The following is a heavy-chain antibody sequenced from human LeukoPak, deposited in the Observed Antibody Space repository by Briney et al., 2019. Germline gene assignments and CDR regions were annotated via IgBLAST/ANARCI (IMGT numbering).Heavy chain of an antibody. CDR1: GGSISSYY. J-gene: IGHJ6*03. Sequence: SETLSLTCTVSGGSISSYYWSWIRQPPGKGLEWIGYIYTSGSTNYNPSLKSRVTISVDTSKNQFSLKLSSVTAADTAVYFCARRKGGLSTVTTSNYYYYMDVWGKGTTVTVSS. D-gene: IGHD4-11*01. CDR2: IYTSGST. CDR3: ARRKGGLSTVTTSNYYYYMDV. V-gene: IGHV4-4*09.